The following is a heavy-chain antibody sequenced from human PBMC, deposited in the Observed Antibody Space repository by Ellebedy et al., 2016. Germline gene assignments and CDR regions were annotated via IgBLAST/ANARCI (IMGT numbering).Heavy chain of an antibody. V-gene: IGHV3-30*18. CDR3: AKDRRDFHYPTYAMDV. Sequence: GESLKISXVSSGFSFRTSVMHWVRQAPGKGLEWVAIISYDGRSQYYADSVRGRFTISRDNSKNTLYLQMNSLGPEDTAVYYCAKDRRDFHYPTYAMDVWGQGTTVTVSS. J-gene: IGHJ6*02. CDR1: GFSFRTSV. D-gene: IGHD3-10*01. CDR2: ISYDGRSQ.